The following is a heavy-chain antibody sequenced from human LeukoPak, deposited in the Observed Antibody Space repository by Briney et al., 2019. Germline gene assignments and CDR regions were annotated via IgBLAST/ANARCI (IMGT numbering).Heavy chain of an antibody. CDR3: ATTTRSSSWDY. CDR2: ISSSSSYI. CDR1: GFTFSSYS. Sequence: GGSLRLSCAASGFTFSSYSMNWARQAPGKGLEWVSSISSSSSYIYYADSVKGRFTISRDNAKNSLYLQMNSLRAEDTAVYYCATTTRSSSWDYWGQGTLVTVSS. D-gene: IGHD2-2*01. J-gene: IGHJ4*02. V-gene: IGHV3-21*01.